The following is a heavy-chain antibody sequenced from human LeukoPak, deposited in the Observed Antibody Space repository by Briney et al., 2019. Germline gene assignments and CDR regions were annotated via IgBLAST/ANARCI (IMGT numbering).Heavy chain of an antibody. CDR1: GFTFSSYG. V-gene: IGHV3-30*02. D-gene: IGHD6-19*01. Sequence: PGGSLRLSCAASGFTFSSYGMHWVRQAPGKGLEWVAFIRFDGSNKYYADSVKGRFTISRDNSKNTLYLQMNSLRAEDTAVYYCARDRRQWLGENAFDIWGQGTMVTVSS. CDR2: IRFDGSNK. CDR3: ARDRRQWLGENAFDI. J-gene: IGHJ3*02.